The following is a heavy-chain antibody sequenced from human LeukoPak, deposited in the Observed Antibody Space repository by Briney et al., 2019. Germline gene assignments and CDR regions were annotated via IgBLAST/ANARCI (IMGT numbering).Heavy chain of an antibody. CDR1: GGTFSSYA. V-gene: IGHV1-69*13. Sequence: GASVKVSCKASGGTFSSYAIRWVRQAPGQGLEWMGGIIPIFGTANYAQKFQGRVTITADESTSTAYMELSSLRSEDTSVYYCARDSSSWYALDYWGQGTLVTVSS. CDR2: IIPIFGTA. D-gene: IGHD6-13*01. J-gene: IGHJ4*02. CDR3: ARDSSSWYALDY.